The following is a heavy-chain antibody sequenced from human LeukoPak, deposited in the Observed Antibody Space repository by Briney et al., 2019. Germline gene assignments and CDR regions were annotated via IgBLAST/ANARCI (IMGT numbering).Heavy chain of an antibody. CDR2: IYYSGST. V-gene: IGHV4-30-4*01. Sequence: KPSETLSLTCTVSGGSISSGDYYWSWIRQPPGKGLEWIGYIYYSGSTYYNPSLKSRVTISVDTSKNQFSLKLSSVTAADTAVYYCARSEIEAGFWSDNWGQGTLVTVSS. D-gene: IGHD3-3*01. CDR1: GGSISSGDYY. J-gene: IGHJ4*02. CDR3: ARSEIEAGFWSDN.